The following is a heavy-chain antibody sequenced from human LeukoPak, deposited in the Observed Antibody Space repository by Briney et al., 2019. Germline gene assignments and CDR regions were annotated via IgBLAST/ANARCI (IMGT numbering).Heavy chain of an antibody. Sequence: GGSLRLSCAASGFTFSSYSMNWVRQAPGKGLEWVSSISSSSSYIYYADSVKGRFTISRDNAKNSLYLQMNSLRAEDTAVYYCAREDIVVVPAAYTAGNPHDAFDIWGQGTMVTVSS. CDR3: AREDIVVVPAAYTAGNPHDAFDI. D-gene: IGHD2-2*01. CDR2: ISSSSSYI. V-gene: IGHV3-21*01. CDR1: GFTFSSYS. J-gene: IGHJ3*02.